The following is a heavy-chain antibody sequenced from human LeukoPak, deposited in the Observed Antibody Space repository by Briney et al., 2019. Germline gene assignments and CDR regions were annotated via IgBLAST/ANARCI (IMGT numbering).Heavy chain of an antibody. J-gene: IGHJ1*01. CDR1: GGSISSGGYS. CDR2: IYHSGST. CDR3: ARHGGDGYYYDSSGYPPGFVYFQH. Sequence: SETLSLTCAVSGGSISSGGYSWSWIRQPPGKGLEWIGYIYHSGSTYYNPSLKSRVTISVDRSKNQFSLKLSSVTAADTAVYYCARHGGDGYYYDSSGYPPGFVYFQHWGQGTLVTVSS. V-gene: IGHV4-30-2*01. D-gene: IGHD3-22*01.